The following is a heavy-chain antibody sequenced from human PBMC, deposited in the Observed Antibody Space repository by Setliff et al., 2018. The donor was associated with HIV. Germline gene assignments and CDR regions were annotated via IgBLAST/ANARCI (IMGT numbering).Heavy chain of an antibody. V-gene: IGHV4-59*08. CDR2: IYNSAST. CDR3: ARHSPSDY. Sequence: KTSETLSLTCTVSGDSISTDYWTWIRQPPGKGLEWIGYIYNSASTSYNPSLKSRVTISVDTSKNQFSLKLSSVTAADTAVYYCARHSPSDYWGQGTLVTAPQ. J-gene: IGHJ4*02. CDR1: GDSISTDY.